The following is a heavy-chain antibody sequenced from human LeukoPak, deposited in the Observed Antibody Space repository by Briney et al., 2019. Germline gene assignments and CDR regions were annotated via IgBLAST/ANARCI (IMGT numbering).Heavy chain of an antibody. CDR3: ARESGDYVKFDY. CDR1: GDSVSTNFAA. D-gene: IGHD3-16*01. J-gene: IGHJ4*02. V-gene: IGHV6-1*01. CDR2: TYYRSRWIN. Sequence: SQTLSPTCAISGDSVSTNFAAWNWLRQSPSRGLEWLGRTYYRSRWINEYATSVQSRITISPDTSKNQFSLQLNFVTPEDTAVYYCARESGDYVKFDYWGQGTLATVSS.